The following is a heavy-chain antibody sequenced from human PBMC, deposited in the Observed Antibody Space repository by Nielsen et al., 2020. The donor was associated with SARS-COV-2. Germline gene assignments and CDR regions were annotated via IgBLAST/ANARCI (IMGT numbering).Heavy chain of an antibody. Sequence: GGSLRLSCAASGFTFSSYSMNWVRQAPGKGLEWVSYISSSSSTIYYADSVKGRFTISRDNSKNTLYLQMNSLRAEDTAVYYCASGIAADQIDYWGQGTLVTVSS. CDR1: GFTFSSYS. V-gene: IGHV3-48*01. CDR2: ISSSSSTI. CDR3: ASGIAADQIDY. J-gene: IGHJ4*02. D-gene: IGHD6-13*01.